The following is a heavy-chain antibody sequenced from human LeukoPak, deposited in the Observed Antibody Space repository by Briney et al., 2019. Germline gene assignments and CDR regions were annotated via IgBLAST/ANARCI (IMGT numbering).Heavy chain of an antibody. CDR2: ISSSSSTI. Sequence: GGSLRLSCAASGFTFSSYSMNWVRQAPGKGLEWVSYISSSSSTIYYADSVKGRFTISRDNAKNSLYLQMNSLRAEDTAVYYCARDSVLQGQDDYVEDPWMTFDIWGQGTMVTVSS. CDR1: GFTFSSYS. CDR3: ARDSVLQGQDDYVEDPWMTFDI. J-gene: IGHJ3*02. D-gene: IGHD4-17*01. V-gene: IGHV3-48*04.